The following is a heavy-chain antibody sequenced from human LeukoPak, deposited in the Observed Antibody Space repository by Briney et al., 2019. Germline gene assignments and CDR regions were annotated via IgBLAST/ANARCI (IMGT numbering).Heavy chain of an antibody. Sequence: PSETLSLTCTVSGGSISSYYWSWIRQPPGKGLEWIGYIYYSGSTNYNPSLKSRVTISVDTSKNQFSLKLSSVTAADTAVYYCARFSGWLANYFFDSWGQGTMVTVSS. J-gene: IGHJ3*02. V-gene: IGHV4-59*08. CDR1: GGSISSYY. CDR2: IYYSGST. D-gene: IGHD6-19*01. CDR3: ARFSGWLANYFFDS.